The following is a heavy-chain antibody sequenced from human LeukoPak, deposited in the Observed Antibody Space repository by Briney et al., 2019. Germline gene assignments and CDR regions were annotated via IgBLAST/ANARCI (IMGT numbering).Heavy chain of an antibody. CDR1: GGSISSSSYY. V-gene: IGHV4-39*07. CDR3: ARVFSYPLRAPFDP. CDR2: FHYSGST. D-gene: IGHD3-3*01. Sequence: HPSETLSLTCSVSGGSISSSSYYWGWIRQPPGKGLEWIGTFHYSGSTYYNPSLKSRVTISVDTSKDQFSLKMSSVTAADTAVYYCARVFSYPLRAPFDPWGQGTLVTVSS. J-gene: IGHJ5*02.